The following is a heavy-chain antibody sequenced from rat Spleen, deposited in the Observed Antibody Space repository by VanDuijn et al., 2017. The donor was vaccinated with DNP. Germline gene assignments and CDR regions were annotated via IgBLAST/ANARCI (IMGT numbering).Heavy chain of an antibody. V-gene: IGHV3-3*01. Sequence: EVQLQESGPGLVKPSQSLSLTCSVTGYSITSSYRWNWIRKFPGNKLEWMGYINSAGSTNYNPSLKSRISITRDTSKNQFFLQVNSVTTEDTATYYCARSGSYYGDYFDYWGQGVMVTVSS. J-gene: IGHJ2*01. CDR2: INSAGST. CDR1: GYSITSSYR. D-gene: IGHD1-12*02. CDR3: ARSGSYYGDYFDY.